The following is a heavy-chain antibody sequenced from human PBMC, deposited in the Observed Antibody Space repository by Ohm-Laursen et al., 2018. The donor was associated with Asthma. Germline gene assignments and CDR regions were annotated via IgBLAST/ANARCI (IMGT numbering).Heavy chain of an antibody. J-gene: IGHJ6*02. Sequence: SLRLSCTAPGFTFSNAWMSWVRQAPGKGLEWVGRIKSKTDGGTTDYAAPVKGRFTISRDDSKNTLYLQMNSLKTEDTAVYYCTTRGPYSNYASVYYYYGMDVWGQGTTVTVSS. CDR3: TTRGPYSNYASVYYYYGMDV. CDR2: IKSKTDGGTT. V-gene: IGHV3-15*01. CDR1: GFTFSNAW. D-gene: IGHD4-11*01.